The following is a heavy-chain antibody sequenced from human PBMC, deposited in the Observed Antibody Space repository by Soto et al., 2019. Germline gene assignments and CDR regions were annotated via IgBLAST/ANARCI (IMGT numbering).Heavy chain of an antibody. CDR1: GDTFSSFA. V-gene: IGHV1-69*05. CDR2: IIPIFRTP. J-gene: IGHJ6*02. D-gene: IGHD1-1*01. CDR3: ARDKDREQLGGNYYYALDV. Sequence: QVHLVQSGAEVKKPGSSVKVSCKASGDTFSSFAISWVRQAPGQGLEWMGGIIPIFRTPKYGQKFQGRVTITSDEPTSTADMELSSLRSADTAVDYCARDKDREQLGGNYYYALDVWGQGTTVIVSS.